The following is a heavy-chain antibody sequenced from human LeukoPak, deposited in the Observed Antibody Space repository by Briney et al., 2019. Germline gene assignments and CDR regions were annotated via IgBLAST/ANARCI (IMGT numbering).Heavy chain of an antibody. D-gene: IGHD3-3*02. J-gene: IGHJ4*02. V-gene: IGHV3-23*01. Sequence: GGSLRLSCAASGFTFSSYAMSWVRQAPGKGLEWVSAISGSGGRKYYADSVKGRFTLSRDNSKNTLYLQMNSLRAEDTAVYYCANARSIFGVVTSLDYWGQGTLVTVSS. CDR1: GFTFSSYA. CDR3: ANARSIFGVVTSLDY. CDR2: ISGSGGRK.